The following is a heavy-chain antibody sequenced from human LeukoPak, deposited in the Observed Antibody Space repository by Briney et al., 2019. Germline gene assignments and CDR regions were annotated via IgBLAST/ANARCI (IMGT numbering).Heavy chain of an antibody. V-gene: IGHV1-3*01. CDR1: GYTFTSYA. CDR2: INAGNGNT. CDR3: ARDLGSRGNSFDF. J-gene: IGHJ4*02. Sequence: ASVKVSCKASGYTFTSYAMHWVRQAPGQRLEWMGWINAGNGNTKYSQKFQGRVTMTRDTSTSTVYMELSSLRSEDTAVYYCARDLGSRGNSFDFWGQGTLVTVSS. D-gene: IGHD3-16*01.